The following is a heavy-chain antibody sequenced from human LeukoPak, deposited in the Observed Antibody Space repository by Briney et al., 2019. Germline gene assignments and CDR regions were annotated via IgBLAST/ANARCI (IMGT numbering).Heavy chain of an antibody. D-gene: IGHD6-19*01. Sequence: PGGSLRLSCAASGFIFSSYAVLWVRQAPGKGLEWVSAISGSGGSTYYADSVKGRFTISRDNSKNTLYLQMNSLRTEDTAVYYCAKSIAVAGRDSSASRPVDFWGQGTLVTVSS. CDR3: AKSIAVAGRDSSASRPVDF. V-gene: IGHV3-23*01. CDR1: GFIFSSYA. CDR2: ISGSGGST. J-gene: IGHJ4*02.